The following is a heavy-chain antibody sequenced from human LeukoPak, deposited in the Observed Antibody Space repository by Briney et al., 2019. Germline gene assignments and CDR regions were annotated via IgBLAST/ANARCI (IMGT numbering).Heavy chain of an antibody. CDR2: IYYSGST. Sequence: SETLSLTCTVSGGSISSGGYYWSWIRQHPGKGLEWIGYIYYSGSTYYNPSLKSRVTISVDTSKNQFSLKLSSVTAADTAVYYCAREGYSSGGSCYSYWGQGTLVTVSS. V-gene: IGHV4-31*03. D-gene: IGHD2-15*01. J-gene: IGHJ4*02. CDR3: AREGYSSGGSCYSY. CDR1: GGSISSGGYY.